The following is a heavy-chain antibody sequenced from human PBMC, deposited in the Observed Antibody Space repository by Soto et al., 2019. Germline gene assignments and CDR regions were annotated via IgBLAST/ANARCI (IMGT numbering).Heavy chain of an antibody. Sequence: QVQLVESGGGVVQPGRSLRLACATSGFTFSSYNIHWVRQAPGKGLEWVALISYDGNKKYYADSVKGRCTISRDNSKNTLYLQMNSLTVEDTAMYYCAKDPGGSGFYYPYYFDYWGQGTLVTVSS. D-gene: IGHD3-10*01. CDR1: GFTFSSYN. CDR2: ISYDGNKK. CDR3: AKDPGGSGFYYPYYFDY. V-gene: IGHV3-30*18. J-gene: IGHJ4*02.